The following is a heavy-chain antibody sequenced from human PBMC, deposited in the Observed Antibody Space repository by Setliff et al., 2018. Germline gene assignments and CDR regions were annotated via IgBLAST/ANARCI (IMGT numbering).Heavy chain of an antibody. CDR2: IDPSADYT. V-gene: IGHV1-46*01. CDR1: GYTFTGYY. J-gene: IGHJ6*03. Sequence: GASVKVSCKASGYTFTGYYLHWVRQAPGQGLEWMGIIDPSADYTNYAQKFQGRVTMTKDTSTTTVYMELSSLRSEDTAVYYCARGEHIVSGDFYHYIDVWGKGTTVTVSS. D-gene: IGHD2-15*01. CDR3: ARGEHIVSGDFYHYIDV.